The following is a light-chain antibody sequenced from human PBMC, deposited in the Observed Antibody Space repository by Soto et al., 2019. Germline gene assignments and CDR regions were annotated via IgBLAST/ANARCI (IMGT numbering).Light chain of an antibody. CDR3: CSYAGSYTHV. CDR1: SSDVGGYNY. Sequence: QSARTQPRSVSGSPGQSVTISCTGTSSDVGGYNYVSWYQQHPGKAPKLMIYDVSKRPSGVPDRFSGSKSGNTAPLTISGLQAEDEADYYCCSYAGSYTHVFGTGTKLTVL. J-gene: IGLJ1*01. CDR2: DVS. V-gene: IGLV2-11*01.